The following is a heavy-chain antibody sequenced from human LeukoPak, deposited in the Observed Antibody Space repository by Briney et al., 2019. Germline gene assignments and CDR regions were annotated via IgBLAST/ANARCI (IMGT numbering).Heavy chain of an antibody. V-gene: IGHV4-30-2*01. Sequence: PSETLSLTCTVSGGSLNSGGYYWTWIRQPPGEGLEWIAYFSHSGSTFYNPSLKSRVTISLDTSKNQFSLKLSSVTAADTAVYYCASFGRYSNFGYWGQGTLVTVSS. J-gene: IGHJ4*02. CDR2: FSHSGST. CDR1: GGSLNSGGYY. CDR3: ASFGRYSNFGY. D-gene: IGHD4-11*01.